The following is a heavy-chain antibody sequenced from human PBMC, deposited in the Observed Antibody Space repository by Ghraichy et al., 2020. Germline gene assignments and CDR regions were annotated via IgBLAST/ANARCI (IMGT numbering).Heavy chain of an antibody. CDR3: ARRSRTSFQVEDS. J-gene: IGHJ4*02. CDR2: VSTYNGNS. Sequence: ASVKVSCKASGSLLSTNGVSWVRQAPGQGLEMVGWVSTYNGNSQPSPKFQGRVSMTTDTSTNTAYLELRNLRSDDTAVYYCARRSRTSFQVEDSWGQGTLVTVSS. V-gene: IGHV1-18*01. CDR1: GSLLSTNG. D-gene: IGHD2-2*01.